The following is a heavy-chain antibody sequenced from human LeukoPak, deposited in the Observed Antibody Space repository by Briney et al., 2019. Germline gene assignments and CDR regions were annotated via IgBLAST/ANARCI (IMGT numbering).Heavy chain of an antibody. CDR2: INHSGST. J-gene: IGHJ4*02. D-gene: IGHD3-10*01. CDR1: GGSVSSSSYY. V-gene: IGHV4-39*07. CDR3: ASTLTYWFGGGLAD. Sequence: PSETLSLTCTVSGGSVSSSSYYWGWIRQPPGKGLEWIGEINHSGSTNYNPSLKSRVTISVDTSKNQFSLKLSSVTAADTAVYYCASTLTYWFGGGLADWGQGTLVTVSS.